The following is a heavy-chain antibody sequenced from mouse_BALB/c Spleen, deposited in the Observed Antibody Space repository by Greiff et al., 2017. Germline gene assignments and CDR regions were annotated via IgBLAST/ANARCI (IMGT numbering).Heavy chain of an antibody. D-gene: IGHD2-4*01. CDR3: ARSTMITTGAMDY. CDR2: IYPGDGST. CDR1: GYSFTSYW. V-gene: IGHV1S56*01. Sequence: VQLQQSGPQLVRPGASVKISCKASGYSFTSYWMHWVKQRPGQGLEWIGWIYPGDGSTKYNEKFKGKATLTADKSSSTAYMQLSSLTSENSAVYFCARSTMITTGAMDYWGQGTSVTVSS. J-gene: IGHJ4*01.